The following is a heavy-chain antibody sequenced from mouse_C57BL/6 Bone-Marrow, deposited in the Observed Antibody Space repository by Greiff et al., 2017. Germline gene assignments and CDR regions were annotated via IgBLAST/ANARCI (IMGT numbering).Heavy chain of an antibody. Sequence: QVQLQQPGAELVMPGASVKLSCKASGYTFTSYWMHWVKQRPGQGLEWIGEIAPSDSYTNYNQKFKGKSTLTVDKSSSTADMQLSSLTSEDSAVYYCARAGDYGDYYAMDYWGQGTSVTVSS. V-gene: IGHV1-69*01. J-gene: IGHJ4*01. CDR2: IAPSDSYT. D-gene: IGHD2-4*01. CDR1: GYTFTSYW. CDR3: ARAGDYGDYYAMDY.